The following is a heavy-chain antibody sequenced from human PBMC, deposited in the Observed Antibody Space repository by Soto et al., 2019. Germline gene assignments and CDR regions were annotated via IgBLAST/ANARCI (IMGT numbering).Heavy chain of an antibody. CDR3: ARSEGYSSGWSYYYYGMDV. CDR2: INPNSGGT. V-gene: IGHV1-2*04. Sequence: ASVKVSCKASGYTFTGYYMHWVRQAPGQGLEWMGWINPNSGGTSYAQKFQGWVTMTRDTSISTAYMELSRLRSDDTAVYYCARSEGYSSGWSYYYYGMDVWGQGTTVTVSS. CDR1: GYTFTGYY. D-gene: IGHD6-19*01. J-gene: IGHJ6*02.